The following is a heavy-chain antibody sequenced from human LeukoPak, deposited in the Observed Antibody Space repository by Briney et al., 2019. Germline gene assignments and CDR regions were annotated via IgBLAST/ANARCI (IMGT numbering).Heavy chain of an antibody. Sequence: GGSLRLSCAASGFTFSSYEMNWVRQAPGKGVEWVSYISSSGSTIYYADSVKGGFTISRDNAKNSLYLQMNSLRAEDTAVYYCALWDSGYAFDYWGQGTLVTVSS. CDR1: GFTFSSYE. V-gene: IGHV3-48*03. CDR3: ALWDSGYAFDY. J-gene: IGHJ4*02. D-gene: IGHD5-12*01. CDR2: ISSSGSTI.